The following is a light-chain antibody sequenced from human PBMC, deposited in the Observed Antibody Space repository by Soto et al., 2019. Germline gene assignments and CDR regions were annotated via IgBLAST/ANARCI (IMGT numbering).Light chain of an antibody. V-gene: IGKV1-6*01. J-gene: IGKJ1*01. CDR3: LQDYSYPWT. CDR1: QGIRND. Sequence: QMTQSPSSLSASVGDRVTITCRASQGIRNDLGWYQQKPGKAPKLLIHAASSLESGVPSRFSGSGSGTDFTFTISSLQPEDFATYYCLQDYSYPWTFGQGTKVEI. CDR2: AAS.